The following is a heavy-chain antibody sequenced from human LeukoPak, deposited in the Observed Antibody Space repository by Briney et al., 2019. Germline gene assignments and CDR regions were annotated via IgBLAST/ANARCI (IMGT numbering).Heavy chain of an antibody. J-gene: IGHJ6*03. D-gene: IGHD6-13*01. CDR3: ARGAPLYSSSWYDYYYYMDV. CDR1: GDSVSSNSAA. CDR2: TYYRSKWYN. V-gene: IGHV6-1*01. Sequence: SQTLSLTCAISGDSVSSNSAAWNWIRQSPSRGLEWLGRTYYRSKWYNDYAVSVKSRITINPDTSKNQFSLQLNSVTPEDTAVYYCARGAPLYSSSWYDYYYYMDVWGKGTTVTVSS.